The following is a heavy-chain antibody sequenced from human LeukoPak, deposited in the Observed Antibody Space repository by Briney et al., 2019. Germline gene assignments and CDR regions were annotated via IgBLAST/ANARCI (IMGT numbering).Heavy chain of an antibody. J-gene: IGHJ3*02. D-gene: IGHD3-22*01. Sequence: PGGSLRLSCAASGFTFSSYAMHWVRQAPGKGLEWVAVISYDGSNKYYADSVKGRFTISRDNSKNTLYLQMNSLRAEDTAVYYCARAMRRAHYYDSSGYPRVSGAFDIWGQGTMVTVSS. CDR1: GFTFSSYA. CDR3: ARAMRRAHYYDSSGYPRVSGAFDI. CDR2: ISYDGSNK. V-gene: IGHV3-30*04.